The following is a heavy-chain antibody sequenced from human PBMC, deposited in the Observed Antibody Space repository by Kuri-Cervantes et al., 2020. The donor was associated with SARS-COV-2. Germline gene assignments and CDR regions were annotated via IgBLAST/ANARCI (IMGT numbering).Heavy chain of an antibody. V-gene: IGHV3-23*01. CDR1: GFTFSSYA. CDR3: AKDGYNWGDYFDY. D-gene: IGHD1-1*01. CDR2: IYGSGERT. J-gene: IGHJ4*02. Sequence: GESLKISCTASGFTFSSYAMSRVRQAPGKGLEWVSSIYGSGERTYYADSVKGRFTVSRDNFRSTLYLEMNSLRAEDTALYFCAKDGYNWGDYFDYWGQGTLVTVSS.